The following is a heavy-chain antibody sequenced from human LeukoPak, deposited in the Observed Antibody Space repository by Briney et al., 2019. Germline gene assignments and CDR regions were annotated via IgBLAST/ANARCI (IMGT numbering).Heavy chain of an antibody. Sequence: GGSLRLSCAASGFTFSSYWMHWVRQAPGKGLVWVSRINSDGSSTSYADSVKGRFTISRDNAKNTLYLQMNSLRAEDTAVYYCARDLPDSYGPEGNWYFDLWGRGTLVTVSS. D-gene: IGHD5-18*01. CDR3: ARDLPDSYGPEGNWYFDL. CDR2: INSDGSST. J-gene: IGHJ2*01. V-gene: IGHV3-74*01. CDR1: GFTFSSYW.